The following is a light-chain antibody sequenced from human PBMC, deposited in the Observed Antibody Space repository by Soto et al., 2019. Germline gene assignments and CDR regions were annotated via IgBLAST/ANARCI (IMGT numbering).Light chain of an antibody. CDR1: QVMSSW. CDR3: QQTDTLPST. V-gene: IGKV1D-12*01. J-gene: IGKJ5*01. Sequence: DIQITQSPSSVSAAVGERVTITCRASQVMSSWLAWYQQKPGKAPKLLIFAASTLQSGVPSRFSGSGSRTDFTLTITSLQPEDIGTDDCQQTDTLPSTFGQGTRLEI. CDR2: AAS.